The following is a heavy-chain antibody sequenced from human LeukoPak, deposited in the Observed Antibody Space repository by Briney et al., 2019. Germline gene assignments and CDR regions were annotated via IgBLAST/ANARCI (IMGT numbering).Heavy chain of an antibody. V-gene: IGHV3-21*04. Sequence: GGSLRLSCTASGFTFSSYTMNWVRQAPGKGLEWVASISSSSSRINYVDSVKGRFTVSRDNADFSLFLHMDSLRTEDSGIYYCARPSAVAGTPYYYAYMDVWGKGTTVAVSS. CDR2: ISSSSSRI. J-gene: IGHJ6*03. D-gene: IGHD6-19*01. CDR3: ARPSAVAGTPYYYAYMDV. CDR1: GFTFSSYT.